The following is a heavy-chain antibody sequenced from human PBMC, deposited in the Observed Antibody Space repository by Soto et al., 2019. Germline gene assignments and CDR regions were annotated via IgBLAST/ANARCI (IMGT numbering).Heavy chain of an antibody. CDR3: ALVPPEYPY. V-gene: IGHV1-8*01. Sequence: QVQLVQSGAEVKKPGASVKVSCKASGYTFTSDDINWVRQATGQGLEWMGWMNPNSGNTGYAQKFQGRITMTRNNSISTAYMELSSQRSEDTAVYYCALVPPEYPYWGQGTLVTVSS. J-gene: IGHJ4*02. CDR2: MNPNSGNT. CDR1: GYTFTSDD. D-gene: IGHD2-21*01.